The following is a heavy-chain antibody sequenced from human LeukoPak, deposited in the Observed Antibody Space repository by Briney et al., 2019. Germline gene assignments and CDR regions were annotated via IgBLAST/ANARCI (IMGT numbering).Heavy chain of an antibody. J-gene: IGHJ4*02. CDR1: GGSISSSSYY. CDR3: ASYDPSFDY. V-gene: IGHV4-39*01. Sequence: SETLSLXCTVSGGSISSSSYYWAWIRQPPGKGLEWIGSIYYSGSTYYNPSLKSRVTISVDTSKNQLSLKLSSVTAADTAVYYCASYDPSFDYWGQGTLVTVSS. D-gene: IGHD3-3*01. CDR2: IYYSGST.